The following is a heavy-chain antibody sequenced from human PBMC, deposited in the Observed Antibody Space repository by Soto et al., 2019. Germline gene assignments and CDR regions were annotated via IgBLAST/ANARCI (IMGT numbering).Heavy chain of an antibody. CDR3: AREIAVAGKTSDVCDL. V-gene: IGHV1-69*02. D-gene: IGHD6-19*01. Sequence: QVQLVQSGAEVKKPGSSVKVSCKASGGTFNTYTISWVRQAPGQGLEWMGRIIPILGIANYAQKLLGRVTITADKSTSTAYMELRRMRSEETAVYYWAREIAVAGKTSDVCDLWGQGTMVTFSS. CDR1: GGTFNTYT. CDR2: IIPILGIA. J-gene: IGHJ3*01.